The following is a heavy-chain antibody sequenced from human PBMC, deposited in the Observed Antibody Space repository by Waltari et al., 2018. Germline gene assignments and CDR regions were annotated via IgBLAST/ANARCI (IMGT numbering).Heavy chain of an antibody. CDR2: IGGGGSTT. D-gene: IGHD1-26*01. J-gene: IGHJ4*02. CDR3: AKKLGVSSWYYFDY. Sequence: VQLLESGGDLVQPGGSLRLSCAASGFTFSNYAMTWVRQAPGKGLEWVSVIGGGGSTTYYADSVKGRFTISRDNSKNTLYLQMNRLRVEDTAVYYCAKKLGVSSWYYFDYWGQGTLVTVSS. CDR1: GFTFSNYA. V-gene: IGHV3-23*01.